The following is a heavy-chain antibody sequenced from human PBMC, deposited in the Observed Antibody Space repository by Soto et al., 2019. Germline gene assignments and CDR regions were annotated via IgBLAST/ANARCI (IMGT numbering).Heavy chain of an antibody. D-gene: IGHD1-7*01. CDR1: GDSVSSNSAA. CDR2: TYYRSKWYN. J-gene: IGHJ4*02. Sequence: PSQTLSLTCAISGDSVSSNSAAWNWNRKTPSRGLEWLGRTYYRSKWYNDYAVSVKSRITINPDTSKNQFSLQLNSVAPEDTAVYYCARDRELELLDYWGQGTQVTVSS. V-gene: IGHV6-1*01. CDR3: ARDRELELLDY.